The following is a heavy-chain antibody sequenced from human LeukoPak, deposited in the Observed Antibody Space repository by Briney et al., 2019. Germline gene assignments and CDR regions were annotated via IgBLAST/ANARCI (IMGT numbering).Heavy chain of an antibody. CDR3: VAGSGGDEWEPYGFDY. D-gene: IGHD1-26*01. Sequence: NASETLSLTCTVSGYSISIGYYWGWIRQPPGKGLEWIGSIYHSGINYYNPSLKSRVTISVDTSMNQFSLKLNSVTAADTAVYYCVAGSGGDEWEPYGFDYWGQGTLVTVYS. CDR1: GYSISIGYY. CDR2: IYHSGIN. J-gene: IGHJ4*02. V-gene: IGHV4-38-2*02.